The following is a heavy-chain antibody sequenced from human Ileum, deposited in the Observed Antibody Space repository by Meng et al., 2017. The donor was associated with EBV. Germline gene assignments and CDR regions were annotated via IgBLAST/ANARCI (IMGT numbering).Heavy chain of an antibody. J-gene: IGHJ1*01. CDR1: GFSFDTFD. Sequence: QVQLVEAGGGVVQPGTSLGVSCEASGFSFDTFDMHWARQAPGKGLEWVAVISYDENIKFYADSVKGRFTISRDNSKNTLYLQLNSLRPDDTAFYYCTNLSFWGQGTLVTVSS. CDR3: TNLSF. D-gene: IGHD2/OR15-2a*01. V-gene: IGHV3-30*18. CDR2: ISYDENIK.